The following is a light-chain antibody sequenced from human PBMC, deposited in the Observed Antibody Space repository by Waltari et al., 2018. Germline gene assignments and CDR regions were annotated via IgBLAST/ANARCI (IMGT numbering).Light chain of an antibody. V-gene: IGKV1-8*01. CDR2: AAS. J-gene: IGKJ3*01. Sequence: AIRMTQSPSSLSASTGDRVTITCRAIPGISSYLAWYQQKPGKAPKLLIYAASTLQSGVPSRFSGSGSGTDFTLTISCLQSEDFATYYCQQYYSYPFTFGPGTKVDIK. CDR3: QQYYSYPFT. CDR1: PGISSY.